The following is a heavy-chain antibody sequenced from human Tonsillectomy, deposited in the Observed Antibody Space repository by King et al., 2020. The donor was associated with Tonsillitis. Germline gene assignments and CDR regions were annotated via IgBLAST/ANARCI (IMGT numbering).Heavy chain of an antibody. Sequence: VQLVESGGGVVQPGRSLRLSCAASGFTFSTYDMHWVRQAPGKGLEWVAVISYDGSNKFYADSVKGRFTISRDNSKNTLYLQMNSLRAEDTAVYYCAKDLYYCDSSGYLDYWGQGTLVTVSS. J-gene: IGHJ4*02. CDR3: AKDLYYCDSSGYLDY. D-gene: IGHD3-22*01. CDR2: ISYDGSNK. V-gene: IGHV3-30*18. CDR1: GFTFSTYD.